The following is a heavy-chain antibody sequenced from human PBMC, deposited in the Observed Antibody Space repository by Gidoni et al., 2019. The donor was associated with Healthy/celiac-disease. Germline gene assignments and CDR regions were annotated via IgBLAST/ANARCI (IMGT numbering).Heavy chain of an antibody. CDR1: GGSFSGYY. CDR3: TGGLRYFDWLPEFDP. D-gene: IGHD3-9*01. J-gene: IGHJ5*02. CDR2: INHSGST. V-gene: IGHV4-34*01. Sequence: QVQLQQWGAGLLKPSETLSITCAVYGGSFSGYYWSWIRQPPGKGLEWIGEINHSGSTNYNPSLKSRVTISVDTSKNQFSLKLSSVTAADTAVYYCTGGLRYFDWLPEFDPWGQGTLVTVSS.